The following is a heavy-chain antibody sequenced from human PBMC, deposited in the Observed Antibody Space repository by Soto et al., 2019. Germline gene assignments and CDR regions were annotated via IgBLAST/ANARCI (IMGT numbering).Heavy chain of an antibody. D-gene: IGHD2-21*01. V-gene: IGHV4-59*01. CDR2: IFYTGST. J-gene: IGHJ5*02. CDR3: AHFSDLEWFDP. Sequence: SETLSLTCTVSGGSISRYFWSWIRQSPGKGLEWIGYIFYTGSTTYNPSLKSRVTISIDTSKNQFSLRLSSLTAADTAVYYCAHFSDLEWFDPWGQGTLVTVSS. CDR1: GGSISRYF.